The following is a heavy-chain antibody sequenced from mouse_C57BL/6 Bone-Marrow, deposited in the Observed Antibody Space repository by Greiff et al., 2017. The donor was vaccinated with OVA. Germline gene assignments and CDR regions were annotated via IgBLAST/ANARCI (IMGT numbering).Heavy chain of an antibody. CDR2: IDPENGDT. CDR3: TTYGSSWYFDV. V-gene: IGHV14-4*01. J-gene: IGHJ1*03. D-gene: IGHD1-1*01. Sequence: EVQLQQSGAELVRPGASVKLSCTASGFNIKDDYMHWVKQRPEQGLEWIGWIDPENGDTEYASKFQGKATITADTSSNTAYLQLSSLTSEDTAVYYCTTYGSSWYFDVWGTGTTVTVSS. CDR1: GFNIKDDY.